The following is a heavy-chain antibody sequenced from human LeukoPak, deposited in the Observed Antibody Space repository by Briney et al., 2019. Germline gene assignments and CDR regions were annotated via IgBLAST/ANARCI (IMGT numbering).Heavy chain of an antibody. D-gene: IGHD6-19*01. V-gene: IGHV3-66*04. J-gene: IGHJ4*02. Sequence: GGSLRLSCAASGFTFSNYPMSWVRQAPGKGLEWVSVIYSGGSTYYADSVKGGFTISRDNSKNTLYLQMNSLRAEDTAVYYCASQSGYSSGWFDYWGQGTLVTVSS. CDR3: ASQSGYSSGWFDY. CDR2: IYSGGST. CDR1: GFTFSNYP.